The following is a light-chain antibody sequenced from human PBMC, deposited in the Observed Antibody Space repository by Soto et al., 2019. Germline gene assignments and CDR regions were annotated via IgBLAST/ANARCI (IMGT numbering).Light chain of an antibody. V-gene: IGKV1-39*01. CDR2: AAS. CDR3: QQSYSTLWT. Sequence: DVQVTQSPPSLPASVVDRVTITFRASQIISNYLNWYQQKPGKAPKLLIYAASSLQSGVPSRFSGSGSGTDFTLTISSLQSEDFATYYCQQSYSTLWTFGQGTKVDI. J-gene: IGKJ1*01. CDR1: QIISNY.